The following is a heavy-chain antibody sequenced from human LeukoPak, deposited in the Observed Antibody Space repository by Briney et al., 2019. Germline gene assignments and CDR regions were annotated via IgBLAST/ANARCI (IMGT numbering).Heavy chain of an antibody. D-gene: IGHD3-22*01. J-gene: IGHJ3*02. CDR2: ISWNSGSI. CDR1: GFTFDDYA. V-gene: IGHV3-9*01. Sequence: PGGSLRLSCAASGFTFDDYAMHWVRQAPGKGLEWVSGISWNSGSIGYADSVKGRFTISRDNAKNSLYLQMNSLRAEDTALYYCAKESHYYDSCGYYYGLRGAFDIWGQGTMVTVSS. CDR3: AKESHYYDSCGYYYGLRGAFDI.